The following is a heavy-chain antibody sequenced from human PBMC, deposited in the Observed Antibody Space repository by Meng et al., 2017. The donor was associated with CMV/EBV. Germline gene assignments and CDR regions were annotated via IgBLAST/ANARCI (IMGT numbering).Heavy chain of an antibody. CDR1: GFTFSSYW. J-gene: IGHJ2*01. D-gene: IGHD2-2*01. V-gene: IGHV3-7*01. Sequence: GGSLRLSCAASGFTFSSYWMHWVRQAPGKGLEWVASINQDGSERYYVDSVKGRFTISRDNAKNSLFLQMNSLRAEDTAQYFCARTKLFVVIPTGRNWYFDLWGRGTLVTVSS. CDR2: INQDGSER. CDR3: ARTKLFVVIPTGRNWYFDL.